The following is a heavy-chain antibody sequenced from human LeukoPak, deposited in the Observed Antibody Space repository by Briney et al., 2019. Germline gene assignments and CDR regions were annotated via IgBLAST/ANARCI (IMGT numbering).Heavy chain of an antibody. Sequence: GGSLRLSCAASGFTFSSYWMHWVRQAPGKGLEWVSGISCSGGTTYYADSVKGRFTISRDNSKNTLYLQMNSLRAEDTAVYYCATLQSPYCSGGSCPRHYWGQGTLVTVPS. D-gene: IGHD2-15*01. V-gene: IGHV3-23*01. CDR1: GFTFSSYW. CDR3: ATLQSPYCSGGSCPRHY. J-gene: IGHJ4*02. CDR2: ISCSGGTT.